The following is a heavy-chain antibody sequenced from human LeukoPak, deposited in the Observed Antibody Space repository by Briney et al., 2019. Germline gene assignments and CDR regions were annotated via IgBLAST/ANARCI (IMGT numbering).Heavy chain of an antibody. Sequence: PSETLSLTCTVSGGSISSYYWSWIRQPPGKGLEWIGYIYYSGSTNYNPSLKSRVTISVDTSKNQFSLKLSSVTAADTAVYYCARDPAAYDYGDYGGYWGQGTLVTVSS. CDR1: GGSISSYY. J-gene: IGHJ4*02. CDR2: IYYSGST. D-gene: IGHD4-17*01. CDR3: ARDPAAYDYGDYGGY. V-gene: IGHV4-59*12.